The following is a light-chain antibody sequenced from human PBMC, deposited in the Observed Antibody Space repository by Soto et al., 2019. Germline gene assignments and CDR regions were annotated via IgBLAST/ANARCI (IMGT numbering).Light chain of an antibody. CDR2: AAA. J-gene: IGKJ2*01. Sequence: AIRMTQSPSSFSASTGDRVTITCRASQGISSYLAWYQQKPGKAPKLLIYAAATLQRGAPSRFSASGSGTDFTLTISRLQSEDFATYYCQQYLSYPYTFGQGTKLEIK. CDR3: QQYLSYPYT. V-gene: IGKV1-8*01. CDR1: QGISSY.